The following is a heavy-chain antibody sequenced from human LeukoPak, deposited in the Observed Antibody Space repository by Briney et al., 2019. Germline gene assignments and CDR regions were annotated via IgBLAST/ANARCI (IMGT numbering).Heavy chain of an antibody. CDR1: GFSFSVYW. CDR3: ARVIHGYTYGPFDY. J-gene: IGHJ4*02. CDR2: IYSDGSTT. Sequence: PGGSLRLSCAASGFSFSVYWMHWVRQAPGKGLVWVSRIYSDGSTTNYADSVKGRFTISRDNAKNMLYLQMNSLRAEDTAVYYCARVIHGYTYGPFDYWGQGTLVTVSS. V-gene: IGHV3-74*01. D-gene: IGHD5-18*01.